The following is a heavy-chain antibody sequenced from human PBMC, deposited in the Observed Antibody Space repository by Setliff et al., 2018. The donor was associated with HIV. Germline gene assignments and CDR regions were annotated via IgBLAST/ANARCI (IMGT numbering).Heavy chain of an antibody. CDR1: GGSLGGYY. CDR3: ARDPVITMMVGPKFYFDY. CDR2: INESGST. J-gene: IGHJ4*02. V-gene: IGHV4-34*01. Sequence: SKTLSLTCAVHGGSLGGYYWTWIRQPPGKGLEWIGEINESGSTNYSPSLKSRVTISVDTSKSQFSLRLTSVTAADTAVYYCARDPVITMMVGPKFYFDYWGQGILVTVSS. D-gene: IGHD3-22*01.